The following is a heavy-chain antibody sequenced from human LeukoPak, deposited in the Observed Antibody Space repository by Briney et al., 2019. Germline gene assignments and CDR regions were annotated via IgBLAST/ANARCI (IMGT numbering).Heavy chain of an antibody. CDR2: ISGSGGST. CDR1: VFTFSSYE. D-gene: IGHD4-17*01. CDR3: AKGSDYGDYYYYYYMDV. J-gene: IGHJ6*03. Sequence: GGSLRLSCAASVFTFSSYEMNWVRQAPGKGLEWVSAISGSGGSTYYADSVKGRFTISRDNSKNTLYLQMNSLRAEDTAVYYCAKGSDYGDYYYYYYMDVWGKGTTVTISS. V-gene: IGHV3-23*01.